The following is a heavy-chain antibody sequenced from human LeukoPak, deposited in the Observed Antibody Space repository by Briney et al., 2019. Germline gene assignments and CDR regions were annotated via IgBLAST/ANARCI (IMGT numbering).Heavy chain of an antibody. J-gene: IGHJ4*02. V-gene: IGHV3-21*01. Sequence: PGGSLRLSCAASGFTFSSYNVKWVRQAPGKGLEWVSSISPSSSYIYYADSVKGRFTVSRDNPKNSLYLQMNSLRVEDTAVYYCARDGGGASLDYWGQGTLVTVSS. CDR3: ARDGGGASLDY. CDR2: ISPSSSYI. D-gene: IGHD1-26*01. CDR1: GFTFSSYN.